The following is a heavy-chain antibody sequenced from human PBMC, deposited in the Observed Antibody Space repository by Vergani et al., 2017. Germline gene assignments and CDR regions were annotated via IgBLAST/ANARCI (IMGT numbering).Heavy chain of an antibody. J-gene: IGHJ6*02. D-gene: IGHD4-23*01. CDR2: IYYSGST. CDR3: ARDQAPETVVTWYYGMEV. V-gene: IGHV4-31*03. Sequence: QVQLQESGPGLVKPSQTLSLPCTVSGGSISSGGYYWSWIRQHPGKGLEWIGYIYYSGSTYYNPSLKSRVTISVDTSKNQFSLKLSSVTAADTAVYYCARDQAPETVVTWYYGMEVRCQGTTATVSS. CDR1: GGSISSGGYY.